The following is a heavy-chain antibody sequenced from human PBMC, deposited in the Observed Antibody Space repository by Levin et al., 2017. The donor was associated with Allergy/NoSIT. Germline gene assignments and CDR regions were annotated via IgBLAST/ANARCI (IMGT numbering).Heavy chain of an antibody. D-gene: IGHD5-18*01. CDR1: GFTISDYA. J-gene: IGHJ5*02. Sequence: GESLKISCAASGFTISDYAMAWVRQAPGKGLDWVSGVSGDGLLTYYVDSVKGRFTISRDKSKNTLYLQMSSLRTEDTAIYSCAKTGGYITAGFDAWGQGTLVTVAS. V-gene: IGHV3-23*01. CDR3: AKTGGYITAGFDA. CDR2: VSGDGLLT.